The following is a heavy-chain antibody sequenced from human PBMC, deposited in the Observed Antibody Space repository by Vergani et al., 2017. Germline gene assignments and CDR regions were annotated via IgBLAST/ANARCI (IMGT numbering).Heavy chain of an antibody. CDR3: ARVHGYSYGYYYYYYMDV. J-gene: IGHJ6*03. Sequence: QVQLQQWGAGLLKPSETLSLTCAVYGGSFSGYYWSWIRQPPGKGLEWIGEINNSGSTNYNPSLKSRVTISVDTSKNQFSLKLSSVTAADTAVYYCARVHGYSYGYYYYYYMDVWGKGTTVTVSS. V-gene: IGHV4-34*01. CDR1: GGSFSGYY. D-gene: IGHD5-18*01. CDR2: INNSGST.